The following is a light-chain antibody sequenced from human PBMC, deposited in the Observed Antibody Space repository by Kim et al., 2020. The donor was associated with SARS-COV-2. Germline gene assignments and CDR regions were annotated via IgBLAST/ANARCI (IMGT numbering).Light chain of an antibody. Sequence: QGVTISCTGSSSNIGGNTVTWYRQLPGPAPKVLIYNNDERPSGVPARFSGSKSGTSVSLAISGLQSEDEADYHCAAWDDSLKGVVFGGGTQLTVL. CDR3: AAWDDSLKGVV. J-gene: IGLJ2*01. CDR2: NND. V-gene: IGLV1-44*01. CDR1: SSNIGGNT.